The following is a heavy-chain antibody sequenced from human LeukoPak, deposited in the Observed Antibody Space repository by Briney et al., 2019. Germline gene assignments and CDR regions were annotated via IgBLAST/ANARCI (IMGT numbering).Heavy chain of an antibody. CDR1: GYSISSGYY. J-gene: IGHJ5*02. V-gene: IGHV4-38-2*02. Sequence: SETLSLTCTVSGYSISSGYYWGWIRQPPGKGLEWIGSIYHSGSTYYNPSLKSRVTISVDTSKNQFSLKLSSVTAADTAVYYCARGLQAVRGVIIGFDPWGQGTLVTVSS. CDR2: IYHSGST. CDR3: ARGLQAVRGVIIGFDP. D-gene: IGHD3-10*01.